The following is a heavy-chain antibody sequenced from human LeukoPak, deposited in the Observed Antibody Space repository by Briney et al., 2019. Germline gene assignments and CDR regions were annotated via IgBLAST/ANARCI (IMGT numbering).Heavy chain of an antibody. CDR2: IRYDGSNK. J-gene: IGHJ4*02. Sequence: TGGSLRLSCAASGFTFSSYGMHWVRQAPGKGLEWVAFIRYDGSNKYYADSVKGRFTISRDNSKNTLYLQMNSLRAEDTAVYYCAKRGITIFGVATTEDYWGQGTLVTVSS. CDR1: GFTFSSYG. D-gene: IGHD3-3*01. CDR3: AKRGITIFGVATTEDY. V-gene: IGHV3-30*02.